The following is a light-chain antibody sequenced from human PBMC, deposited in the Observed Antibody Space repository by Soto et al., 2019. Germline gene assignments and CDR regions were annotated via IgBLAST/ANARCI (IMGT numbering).Light chain of an antibody. CDR1: SSDVGGYNY. J-gene: IGLJ2*01. CDR2: DVS. V-gene: IGLV2-14*01. Sequence: QSALTQPASVSGSPGQSITISCTGTSSDVGGYNYVSWYQQHPGKAPKLMIYDVSNRPSGVSNRFSGSKSGNTASLTISGRQAEDEADYSCNSYTSSSTLLFGGGTKLTVL. CDR3: NSYTSSSTLL.